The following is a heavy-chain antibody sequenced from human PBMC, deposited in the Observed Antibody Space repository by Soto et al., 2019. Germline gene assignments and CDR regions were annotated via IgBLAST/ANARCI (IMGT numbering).Heavy chain of an antibody. CDR1: GFTLSNIG. J-gene: IGHJ4*02. D-gene: IGHD2-21*01. CDR2: ISAGGNTK. Sequence: QVQLVESGGGVVQPGTSLRLACAASGFTLSNIGMQWVRQAPGKGLEWVAVISAGGNTKYYADSVKGRCTISRDNSKNTLFLQRNSLRTEDTAVYYCAKESGGERYAAYFDLWGQGTLVTVSA. V-gene: IGHV3-30*18. CDR3: AKESGGERYAAYFDL.